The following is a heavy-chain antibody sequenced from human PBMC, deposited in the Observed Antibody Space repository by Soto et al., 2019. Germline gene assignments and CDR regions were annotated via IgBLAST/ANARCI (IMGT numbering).Heavy chain of an antibody. D-gene: IGHD5-12*01. CDR1: GGSISSGGYY. J-gene: IGHJ6*02. CDR2: IYYSGGT. V-gene: IGHV4-31*03. CDR3: ASGYDWNYYYGMDV. Sequence: SETLSLTCTVSGGSISSGGYYWSWIRQHPGKGLEWIGYIYYSGGTYYNPSLKSRVTISVDTSKNQFSLKLSSVTAADTAVYYCASGYDWNYYYGMDVWGQGTPVTVYS.